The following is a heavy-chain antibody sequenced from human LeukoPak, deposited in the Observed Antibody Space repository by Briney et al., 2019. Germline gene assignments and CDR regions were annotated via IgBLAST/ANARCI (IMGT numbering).Heavy chain of an antibody. D-gene: IGHD3-10*01. Sequence: PGGSVRLSCAASGFTFSSYAMSWVRQAPGKGLEWVSTISASGSSTYYADSVKGRFTLSRDNSKNTLYLQMNSLRAEDTAVYYCAKSHYYGSGSYDYWGQGTLVTVSS. CDR3: AKSHYYGSGSYDY. J-gene: IGHJ4*02. V-gene: IGHV3-23*01. CDR2: ISASGSST. CDR1: GFTFSSYA.